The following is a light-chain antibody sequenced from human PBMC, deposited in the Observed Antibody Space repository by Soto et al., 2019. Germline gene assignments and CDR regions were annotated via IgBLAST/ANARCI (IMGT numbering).Light chain of an antibody. CDR2: DAS. V-gene: IGKV3-11*01. Sequence: EIVLTQSPATLSLSPGERATLSCRASQSISSSLAWYQQKPGHAPRLLIYDASTRATGFPARFSGSGSGTDFTLTIGSLEPEDFGVYYCQQRSEWPRTFGQGTKVEI. J-gene: IGKJ1*01. CDR1: QSISSS. CDR3: QQRSEWPRT.